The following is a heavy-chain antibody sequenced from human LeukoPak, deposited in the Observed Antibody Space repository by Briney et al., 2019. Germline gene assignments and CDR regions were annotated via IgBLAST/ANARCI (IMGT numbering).Heavy chain of an antibody. D-gene: IGHD4-17*01. V-gene: IGHV4-59*08. Sequence: SETLSLTCTVSGGSISSYYWSWIRRPPGKGLEWIGYIYYSGSTNYNPSLKSRVTISVDTSKNQFSLKLSSVTAADAAVYYCAGKTNYGDYPYWGQGTLVTVSS. CDR3: AGKTNYGDYPY. CDR2: IYYSGST. CDR1: GGSISSYY. J-gene: IGHJ4*02.